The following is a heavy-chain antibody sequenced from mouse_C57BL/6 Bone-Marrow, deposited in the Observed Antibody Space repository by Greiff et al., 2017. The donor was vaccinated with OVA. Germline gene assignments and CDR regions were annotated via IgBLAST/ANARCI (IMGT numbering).Heavy chain of an antibody. CDR2: IYPGGGYT. Sequence: QVHVKQSGAELVRPGTSVKMSCKASGYTFTNYWIGWAKQRPGHGLEWIGDIYPGGGYTNYNEKFKGKATLTADKSSSTAYMQFSSLTSEDSAIYYCAREAPYYYGSRGWYFDVWGTGTTVTVSS. V-gene: IGHV1-63*01. CDR3: AREAPYYYGSRGWYFDV. J-gene: IGHJ1*03. CDR1: GYTFTNYW. D-gene: IGHD1-1*01.